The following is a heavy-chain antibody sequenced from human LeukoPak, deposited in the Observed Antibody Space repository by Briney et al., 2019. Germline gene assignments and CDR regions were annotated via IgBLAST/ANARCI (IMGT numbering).Heavy chain of an antibody. CDR2: ISSSGSTI. CDR1: GFTFSSYE. Sequence: GGSLRLSCAASGFTFSSYEMNWVRQAPGKGLEWVSYISSSGSTIYYADSVKGRFTISRDNAKNSLYLQMNSLRAEDTAVYYCARGYGGYSSSWYCDYWGQGTLVTVSS. D-gene: IGHD6-13*01. J-gene: IGHJ4*02. V-gene: IGHV3-48*03. CDR3: ARGYGGYSSSWYCDY.